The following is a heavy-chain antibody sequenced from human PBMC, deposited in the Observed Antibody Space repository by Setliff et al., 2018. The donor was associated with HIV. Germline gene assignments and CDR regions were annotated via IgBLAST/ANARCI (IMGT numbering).Heavy chain of an antibody. CDR2: IGTAGDT. J-gene: IGHJ3*02. D-gene: IGHD3-22*01. Sequence: GGSLRLSCAASGFTFVNHDIEWVRQAPGKGLEWVSHIGTAGDTYYLDSVKGRFTISREDARNSGYLRMNSLRDDDTAVYFCARTAYYRDSSGYYSVAFDMWGPGTMVTVS. V-gene: IGHV3-13*01. CDR1: GFTFVNHD. CDR3: ARTAYYRDSSGYYSVAFDM.